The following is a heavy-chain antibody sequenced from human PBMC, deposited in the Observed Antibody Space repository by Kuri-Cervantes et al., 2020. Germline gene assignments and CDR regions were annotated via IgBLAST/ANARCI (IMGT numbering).Heavy chain of an antibody. Sequence: SVKVSCKASGGTFSSYAISWVRQAPGQGLEWMGGIIPIFGTANYAQKFQGRVTITADESTGTAYMELSSLRSEDTAVYYCACSYDILTGTDDPWGQGTLVTVSS. CDR2: IIPIFGTA. D-gene: IGHD3-9*01. CDR3: ACSYDILTGTDDP. CDR1: GGTFSSYA. J-gene: IGHJ5*02. V-gene: IGHV1-69*13.